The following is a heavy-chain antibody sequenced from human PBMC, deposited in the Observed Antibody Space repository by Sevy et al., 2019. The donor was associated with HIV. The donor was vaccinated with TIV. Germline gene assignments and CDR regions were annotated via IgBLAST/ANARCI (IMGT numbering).Heavy chain of an antibody. CDR2: ISSSSSYI. V-gene: IGHV3-21*01. Sequence: GGSLRLSCAASGFTVSRNYMSWVRQAPGKGLEWVSSISSSSSYIYYADSVKGRFTISRDNAKNSLYLQMNSLRAEDTAVYYCAREGGDGYNYAYWGQGTLVTVSS. CDR1: GFTVSRNY. J-gene: IGHJ4*02. D-gene: IGHD5-12*01. CDR3: AREGGDGYNYAY.